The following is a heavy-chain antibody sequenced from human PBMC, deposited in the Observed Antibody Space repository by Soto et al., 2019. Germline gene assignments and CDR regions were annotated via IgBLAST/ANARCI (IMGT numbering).Heavy chain of an antibody. CDR3: ATPGDTADYYYYGMDV. CDR2: INPSGGST. J-gene: IGHJ6*02. Sequence: ASVKVSCKASGYTFTSYYMHWVRQAPGQGLEWMGIINPSGGSTGYAQKFQGRVTMTRDTSTSTVYMELSSLRSEDTAVYYCATPGDTADYYYYGMDVWGQGTTVTVSS. D-gene: IGHD5-18*01. V-gene: IGHV1-46*01. CDR1: GYTFTSYY.